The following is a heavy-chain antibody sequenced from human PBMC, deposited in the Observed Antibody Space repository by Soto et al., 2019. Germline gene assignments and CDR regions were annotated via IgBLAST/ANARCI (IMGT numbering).Heavy chain of an antibody. J-gene: IGHJ5*02. CDR1: GFTFDDYA. D-gene: IGHD3-10*01. CDR3: AKGVLWFGELSPGWFDP. Sequence: EVQLVESGGGLVQPGRSLRLSCAASGFTFDDYAMHWVRQAPGKGLEWVSGISWNSGSIGYADAVKGRFTISRDNAKNTLYLQMNSLGAEDTALYYCAKGVLWFGELSPGWFDPWGQGTLVTVSS. CDR2: ISWNSGSI. V-gene: IGHV3-9*01.